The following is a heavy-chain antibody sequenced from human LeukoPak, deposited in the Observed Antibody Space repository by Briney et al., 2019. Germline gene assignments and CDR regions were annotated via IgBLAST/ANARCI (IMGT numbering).Heavy chain of an antibody. D-gene: IGHD3-10*01. J-gene: IGHJ4*02. V-gene: IGHV4-39*01. CDR2: IYYSGST. CDR1: GGSISSSSYY. CDR3: ARTRITMVRGVIRGNYFDY. Sequence: SETLSLTCSVSGGSISSSSYYWGWIRQPPGKGLEWFGRIYYSGSTYYNPSLKTRVTISVDSSRNQFSLKLSSVTAADTAVYYCARTRITMVRGVIRGNYFDYWGQGTLVTVSS.